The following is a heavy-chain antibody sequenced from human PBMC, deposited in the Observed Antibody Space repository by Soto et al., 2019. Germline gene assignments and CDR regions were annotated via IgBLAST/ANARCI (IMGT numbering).Heavy chain of an antibody. CDR2: ISAYNGNT. J-gene: IGHJ6*02. CDR1: GYTFSSYG. V-gene: IGHV1-18*01. Sequence: QVQLVQSGAEVKKPGASVKVSCKASGYTFSSYGISWVRQAPGQGLEWMGWISAYNGNTTYAQKLQGRVTMTTDTSTSTAYMELRRLRSDDTAVYYCARDRGAYGMDVWGQGTTVTVSS. CDR3: ARDRGAYGMDV.